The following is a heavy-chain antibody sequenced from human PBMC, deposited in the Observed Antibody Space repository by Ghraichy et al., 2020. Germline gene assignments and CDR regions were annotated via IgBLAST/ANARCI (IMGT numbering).Heavy chain of an antibody. J-gene: IGHJ6*02. V-gene: IGHV3-74*01. CDR1: GFTFSSYW. Sequence: GGSLRLSCAASGFTFSSYWTHWVRQAPGKGLVWVSRINSDGSSTSYADSVKGRFTISRDNAKNTLDLQMNSLRAVDTAVYYCARDRPMVTDYYYYYGMDVWGQGTTVTVSS. CDR2: INSDGSST. D-gene: IGHD5-18*01. CDR3: ARDRPMVTDYYYYYGMDV.